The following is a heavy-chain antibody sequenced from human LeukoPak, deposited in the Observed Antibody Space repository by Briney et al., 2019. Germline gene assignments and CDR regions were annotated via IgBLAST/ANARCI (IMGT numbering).Heavy chain of an antibody. V-gene: IGHV3-11*01. CDR3: ARSSSWTHYYYYGMDV. CDR1: GFTFSDYY. CDR2: ISSSGSTI. Sequence: GGSLRLSCAASGFTFSDYYMSWIRQAPGKGLEWVSYISSSGSTIYYADSVKGRFTISRDNAKNSLYLQMNSLRAEDTAGYYCARSSSWTHYYYYGMDVWGQGTTVTVSS. D-gene: IGHD6-13*01. J-gene: IGHJ6*02.